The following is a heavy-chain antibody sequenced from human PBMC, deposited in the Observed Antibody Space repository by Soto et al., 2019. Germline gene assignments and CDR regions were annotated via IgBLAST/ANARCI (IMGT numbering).Heavy chain of an antibody. CDR1: GFLFYNYA. CDR3: AKSQSYWARIYSGMDL. Sequence: EVQLLESGGGLVQPGGSLRLSCAASGFLFYNYAMSWVRQAPGKGLEWVSSISGSGDKTDYADSVKGRFTISRDNSRNTLYLQMNSLRADDTAIYYCAKSQSYWARIYSGMDLWGQGTTVTV. J-gene: IGHJ6*02. CDR2: ISGSGDKT. V-gene: IGHV3-23*01. D-gene: IGHD2-8*02.